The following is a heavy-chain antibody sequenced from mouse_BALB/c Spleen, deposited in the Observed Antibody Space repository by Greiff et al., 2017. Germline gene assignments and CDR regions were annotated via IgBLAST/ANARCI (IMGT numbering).Heavy chain of an antibody. Sequence: EVHLVESGGGLVKPGGSLKLSCAASGFTFSSYAMSWVRQTPEKRLEWVATISSGGSYTYYPDSVKGRFTISRDNAKNTLYLQMSSLRSEDTAMYYCARAPGDYEWYFDVWGAGTTVTVSS. CDR1: GFTFSSYA. V-gene: IGHV5-9-3*01. CDR2: ISSGGSYT. J-gene: IGHJ1*01. CDR3: ARAPGDYEWYFDV. D-gene: IGHD2-4*01.